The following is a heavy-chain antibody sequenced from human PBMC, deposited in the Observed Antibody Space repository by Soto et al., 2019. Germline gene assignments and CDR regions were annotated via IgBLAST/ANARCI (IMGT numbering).Heavy chain of an antibody. CDR2: IIPILGKA. CDR1: GGTFSSYT. J-gene: IGHJ6*03. D-gene: IGHD3-10*01. CDR3: AREFDYGSGAYYYYMDV. V-gene: IGHV1-69*08. Sequence: SVKVSCKASGGTFSSYTISWVRQAPGQGLEWMGRIIPILGKANYAQKFQGRVTITADKSTSTAYMELSSLRSEDTAVYYCAREFDYGSGAYYYYMDVWGKGTTVTVSS.